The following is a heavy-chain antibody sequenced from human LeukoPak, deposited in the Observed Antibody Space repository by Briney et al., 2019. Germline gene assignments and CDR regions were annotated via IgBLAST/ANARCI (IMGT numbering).Heavy chain of an antibody. J-gene: IGHJ6*02. CDR2: ISDYP. Sequence: GGSLRLSCVASGFSFNTFALAWVRQAPGKGLEWVSTISDYPHYADSVRGRFTISRDNSRKTVFLQMNSLTPEDAATYYCTKDSQGSYDGFWYGTYGMDVWGQGTTVTVSS. D-gene: IGHD3-16*01. CDR3: TKDSQGSYDGFWYGTYGMDV. CDR1: GFSFNTFA. V-gene: IGHV3-23*05.